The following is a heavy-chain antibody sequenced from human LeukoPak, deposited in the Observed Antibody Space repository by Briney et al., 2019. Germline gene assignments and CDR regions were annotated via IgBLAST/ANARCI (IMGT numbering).Heavy chain of an antibody. D-gene: IGHD3-22*01. CDR3: ASTYYYDSSGYYGYNIDY. Sequence: SVKVSCKASGGTFSSYAVSWLRQAPGQGLEWMGGTIPIFGTANYAQKFQGRVTITTDESTSTAYMELSSLRSEDTAVYYCASTYYYDSSGYYGYNIDYWGQGTLVTVSS. CDR1: GGTFSSYA. CDR2: TIPIFGTA. J-gene: IGHJ4*02. V-gene: IGHV1-69*05.